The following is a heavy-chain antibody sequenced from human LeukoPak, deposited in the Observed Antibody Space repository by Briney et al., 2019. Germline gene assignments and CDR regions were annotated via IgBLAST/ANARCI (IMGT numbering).Heavy chain of an antibody. CDR2: IYHSGST. CDR1: GGSISSSNW. D-gene: IGHD6-19*01. Sequence: KASETLSLTCAVSGGSISSSNWWSWVRQPPGKGLEWIGEIYHSGSTNYNPSLKSRVTISVDKSKNQFSLKLSSVTAADTAVYYCARAGSVRSGWYSAFDIWGQGTMVTVSS. CDR3: ARAGSVRSGWYSAFDI. V-gene: IGHV4-4*02. J-gene: IGHJ3*02.